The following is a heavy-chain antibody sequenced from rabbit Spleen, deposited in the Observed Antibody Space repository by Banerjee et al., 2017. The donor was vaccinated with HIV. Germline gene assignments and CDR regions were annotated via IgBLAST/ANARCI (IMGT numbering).Heavy chain of an antibody. CDR2: INTGSGST. J-gene: IGHJ6*01. CDR3: GREDGGVVGGGNVRL. Sequence: QEQLVESGGGLVQPEGSLTLTCTASVFSFSSSYWIYWVRQVPGKGLEWIGCINTGSGSTSYVGWAKGRFTIAKTSSTTVTLQISSLTAADTATYVCGREDGGVVGGGNVRLWGPGTLVTVS. D-gene: IGHD3-1*01. CDR1: VFSFSSSYW. V-gene: IGHV1S45*01.